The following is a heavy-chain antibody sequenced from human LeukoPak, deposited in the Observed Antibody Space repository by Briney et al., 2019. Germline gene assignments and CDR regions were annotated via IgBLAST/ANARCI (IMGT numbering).Heavy chain of an antibody. Sequence: PSETLSLTCTVSGYSISSGYYWGWIRQPPGKGLEWIGSIYHSGSTYYNPSLKSRVTISVDTSKNQFSLKLSSVTAADTAVYYCARDPAYDYVWGSYSAGYFDYWGQGTLVTVSS. CDR2: IYHSGST. CDR1: GYSISSGYY. V-gene: IGHV4-38-2*02. D-gene: IGHD3-16*01. CDR3: ARDPAYDYVWGSYSAGYFDY. J-gene: IGHJ4*02.